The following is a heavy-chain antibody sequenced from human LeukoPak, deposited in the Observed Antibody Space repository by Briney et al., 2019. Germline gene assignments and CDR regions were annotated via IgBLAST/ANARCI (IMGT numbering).Heavy chain of an antibody. CDR3: ARDPTAEEEEDAFDI. V-gene: IGHV3-11*04. J-gene: IGHJ3*02. CDR1: GFTFSDYY. Sequence: GGSLRLSCAASGFTFSDYYMSWIRQAPGKGLEWVSYISSSGSTIYYADSVKGRFTISRDNAKNSLYLQMNSLRAEDTAVYYCARDPTAEEEEDAFDIWGQGTMVTVSS. CDR2: ISSSGSTI. D-gene: IGHD1-14*01.